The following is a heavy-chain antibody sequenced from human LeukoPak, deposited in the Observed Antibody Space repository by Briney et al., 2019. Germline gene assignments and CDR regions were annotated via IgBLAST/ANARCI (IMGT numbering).Heavy chain of an antibody. CDR3: ARDRSSYYYDR. CDR1: GDSISSSNSY. CDR2: IYYSGST. D-gene: IGHD3-10*01. J-gene: IGHJ3*02. Sequence: SETLSLTCTVSGDSISSSNSYRGWIRQPPGKGLEWIGYIYYSGSTNYNPSLKSRVTISVDTSKNQFSLKLSSVTAADTAVYYCARDRSSYYYDRWGQGTMVTVSS. V-gene: IGHV4-61*01.